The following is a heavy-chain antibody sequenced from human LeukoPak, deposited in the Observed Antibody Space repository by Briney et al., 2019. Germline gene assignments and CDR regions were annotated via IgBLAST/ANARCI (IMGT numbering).Heavy chain of an antibody. CDR2: ISGSGGYT. D-gene: IGHD2-2*01. J-gene: IGHJ5*02. CDR1: GFTFSIYA. Sequence: GGSLRLSCAASGFTFSIYAMSWVRQAPGKGLEWVSAISGSGGYTYSADSVKGRFTISRDNSKNTLYLQMNSLRAEDTAVYYCAKEGYCSSTSCRLNWFDPWGQGTLVTVSS. V-gene: IGHV3-23*01. CDR3: AKEGYCSSTSCRLNWFDP.